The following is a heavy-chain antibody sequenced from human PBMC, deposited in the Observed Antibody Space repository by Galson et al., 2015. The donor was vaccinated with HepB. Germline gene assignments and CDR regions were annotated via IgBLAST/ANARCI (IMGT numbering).Heavy chain of an antibody. V-gene: IGHV3-30*18. CDR3: AKDYGRATITYFDL. CDR1: GFTFSSYG. D-gene: IGHD5-24*01. J-gene: IGHJ2*01. Sequence: SLRLSCAASGFTFSSYGMHWVRQAPGKGLEWVAVISYDGSNKYYADSVKGRFTISRDNSKNTLYLQMNSLRAEDTAVYYCAKDYGRATITYFDLWGRGTLVTVSS. CDR2: ISYDGSNK.